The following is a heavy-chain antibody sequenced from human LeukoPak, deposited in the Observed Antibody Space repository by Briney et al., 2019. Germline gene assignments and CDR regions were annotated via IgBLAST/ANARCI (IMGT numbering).Heavy chain of an antibody. CDR3: ARRRCSSTSCFFDY. V-gene: IGHV3-7*01. CDR1: GFPFSKYW. CDR2: FKQDGSEK. D-gene: IGHD2-2*01. Sequence: GGSLRLSCAASGFPFSKYWMIWVRQARGKGLEWLANFKQDGSEKYYVDPVKGRFTISRDNAKNSLYVEINSLRAEDTAVYYCARRRCSSTSCFFDYWGQGALVTVSS. J-gene: IGHJ4*02.